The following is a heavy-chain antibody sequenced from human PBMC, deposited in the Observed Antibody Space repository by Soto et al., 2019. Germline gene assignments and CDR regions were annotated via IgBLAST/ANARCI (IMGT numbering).Heavy chain of an antibody. V-gene: IGHV1-2*04. Sequence: ASVKVSCKASGYTFTGYYMHWVRQAPGKGLEWMGWINPNSGGTNYAQKFQGWVTMTRDTSISTAYMELSRLRSDDTAVYYCARSVIAAWHYYGMDVWGQGTTVTVSS. J-gene: IGHJ6*02. CDR3: ARSVIAAWHYYGMDV. CDR2: INPNSGGT. D-gene: IGHD6-13*01. CDR1: GYTFTGYY.